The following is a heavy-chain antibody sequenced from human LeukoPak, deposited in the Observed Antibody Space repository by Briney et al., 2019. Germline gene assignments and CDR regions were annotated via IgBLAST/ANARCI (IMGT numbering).Heavy chain of an antibody. CDR2: IYYSGST. Sequence: SQTLSLTCAVSGGSISSGGYSWSWIRQPPGKGPEWIGYIYYSGSTHYNPSLRSRVTISVDTSKNQFSLKLSSVTAADTAVYYCARLYDYLDPWGQGTLVTVSS. J-gene: IGHJ5*02. V-gene: IGHV4-30-4*07. D-gene: IGHD5/OR15-5a*01. CDR1: GGSISSGGYS. CDR3: ARLYDYLDP.